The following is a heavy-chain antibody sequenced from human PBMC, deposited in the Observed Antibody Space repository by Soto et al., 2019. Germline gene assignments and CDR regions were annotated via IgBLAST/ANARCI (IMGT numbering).Heavy chain of an antibody. CDR1: GGSFSGYY. CDR3: ARERGEYYGRMDV. V-gene: IGHV4-34*01. D-gene: IGHD3-10*01. J-gene: IGHJ6*02. Sequence: SEPLSLHGAVYGGSFSGYYWSWIRQPPGKGLEWIGEINHSGSTNYNPSLKSRVTISVDTSKNQFSLKLSSVTAADTAVYYCARERGEYYGRMDVWGQGTTVTVSS. CDR2: INHSGST.